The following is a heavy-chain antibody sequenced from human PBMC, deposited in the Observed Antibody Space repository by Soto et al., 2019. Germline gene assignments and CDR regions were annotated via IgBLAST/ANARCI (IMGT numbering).Heavy chain of an antibody. CDR1: GYTFTGYY. CDR2: INPNSGGT. CDR3: AREITIFGVVKFPHYYMDV. V-gene: IGHV1-2*04. Sequence: ASVKVSCKASGYTFTGYYMHWVRQAPGQGLEWMGWINPNSGGTNYAQKFQGWVTMTRDTSISTAYMELSRLRSDDTAVYYCAREITIFGVVKFPHYYMDVWGKGTTVTVSS. J-gene: IGHJ6*03. D-gene: IGHD3-3*01.